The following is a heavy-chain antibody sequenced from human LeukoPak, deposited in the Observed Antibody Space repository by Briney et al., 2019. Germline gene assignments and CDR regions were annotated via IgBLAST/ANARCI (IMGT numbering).Heavy chain of an antibody. Sequence: GGSLRLSCAASGFTFNSFAMHWVRQAPGKGLEHLAFIQSDGSDKYYADSVKGRFTISRDNAKNTLFLQMNSLRAEDTAVYYCARAAIGSWYGELDYWGQGTLVTVSS. V-gene: IGHV3-30*02. CDR1: GFTFNSFA. CDR3: ARAAIGSWYGELDY. D-gene: IGHD6-13*01. CDR2: IQSDGSDK. J-gene: IGHJ4*02.